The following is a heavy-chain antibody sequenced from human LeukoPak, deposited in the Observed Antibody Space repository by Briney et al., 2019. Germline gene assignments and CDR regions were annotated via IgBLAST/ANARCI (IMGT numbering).Heavy chain of an antibody. J-gene: IGHJ4*02. CDR2: IYYSGST. CDR1: GGSVSSGSYY. D-gene: IGHD5-18*01. Sequence: PSETLSLTCTVSGGSVSSGSYYWSWIRQPPGKGLEWIGYIYYSGSTNYNPSLKSRVTISVDTSKNQFSLKLSSVTAADTAVYYCARSGYSYVLDYWGQGTLVTVSS. V-gene: IGHV4-61*01. CDR3: ARSGYSYVLDY.